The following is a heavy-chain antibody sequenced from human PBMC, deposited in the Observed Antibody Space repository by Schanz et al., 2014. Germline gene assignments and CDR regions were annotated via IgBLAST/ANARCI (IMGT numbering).Heavy chain of an antibody. D-gene: IGHD6-6*01. V-gene: IGHV3-11*01. CDR3: ARAPPPYSSSPYYWYYGMDV. CDR2: ISNSGYTI. Sequence: QVQLVESGGGLVKPGGSLRLSCAASGFTFSDYYMNWIRQAPGKGLEWVSYISNSGYTIYYADSVKGRFTISRDNAKTSVYLKRNSRRAEDTPVYYCARAPPPYSSSPYYWYYGMDVWGQGTTVTVSS. J-gene: IGHJ6*02. CDR1: GFTFSDYY.